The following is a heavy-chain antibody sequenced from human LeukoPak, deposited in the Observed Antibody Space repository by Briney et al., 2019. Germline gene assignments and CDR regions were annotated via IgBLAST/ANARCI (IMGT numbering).Heavy chain of an antibody. D-gene: IGHD3-16*02. J-gene: IGHJ4*02. Sequence: PGGSLRLSCEASGFTFSNYALTWVRQAPGMGLEWVSAISGSGGTTYYADSVKGRFTISRDNSKNTLYLQMNSLRAEDTAVYYCVKAKTRYDYVWGSYLDDWGQGTQVTVSS. CDR3: VKAKTRYDYVWGSYLDD. V-gene: IGHV3-23*01. CDR1: GFTFSNYA. CDR2: ISGSGGTT.